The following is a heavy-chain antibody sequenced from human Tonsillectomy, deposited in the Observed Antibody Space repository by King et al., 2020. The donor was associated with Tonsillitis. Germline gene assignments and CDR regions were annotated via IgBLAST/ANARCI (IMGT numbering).Heavy chain of an antibody. Sequence: VQLVESGAEVKKPGASVKVSCKASGYTFTGHYMHWVRQAPGQGLEWMGWINPNSGGTNYAQKFQGRVTMTRDTSISTAYMELSRLRSDDTAIYYCAREFGDYGGNWFDPWGQGNLVTVSS. CDR1: GYTFTGHY. CDR2: INPNSGGT. CDR3: AREFGDYGGNWFDP. J-gene: IGHJ5*02. V-gene: IGHV1-2*02. D-gene: IGHD4-17*01.